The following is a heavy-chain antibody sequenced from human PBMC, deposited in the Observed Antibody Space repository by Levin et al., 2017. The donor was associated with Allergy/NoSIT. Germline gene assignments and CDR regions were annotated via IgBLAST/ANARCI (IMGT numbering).Heavy chain of an antibody. D-gene: IGHD3-10*01. CDR1: GDSITRNNYF. Sequence: ESLKISCTVSGDSITRNNYFWGWIRQPPGKGLEWLGSIHPSWNTYYNPSLQSRVTISVDTSKNQFSLRLNSVTATDTAIYFCARLAYGAGRVHWFDSWGQGALVTVSS. V-gene: IGHV4-39*01. CDR3: ARLAYGAGRVHWFDS. CDR2: IHPSWNT. J-gene: IGHJ5*01.